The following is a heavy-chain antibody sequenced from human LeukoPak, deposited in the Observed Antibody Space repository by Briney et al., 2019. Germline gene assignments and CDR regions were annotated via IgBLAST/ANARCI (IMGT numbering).Heavy chain of an antibody. Sequence: GNSLRLSCAASGFTFSSYGMHWVRQAPGKGLEWVAVIWYDGSNKYYADSVKGRFTISRDNSKNTLYLQMNSLRAEDTAVYYCAREAAYCGGDCSIDYWGQGTLVTVSS. CDR1: GFTFSSYG. V-gene: IGHV3-33*01. D-gene: IGHD2-21*02. J-gene: IGHJ4*02. CDR2: IWYDGSNK. CDR3: AREAAYCGGDCSIDY.